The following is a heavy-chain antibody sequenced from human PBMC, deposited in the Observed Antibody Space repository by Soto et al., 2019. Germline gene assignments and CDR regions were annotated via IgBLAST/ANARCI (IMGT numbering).Heavy chain of an antibody. D-gene: IGHD2-2*01. Sequence: QVQLVESGGGVVQPGRSLRLSCAASGFTFSSYGMHWFRQAPGKGLEWVAVISYDGSNTYYADSVKGRFTISRDNSKNTLYLQMNSLRAEDTAVYYCAKAPAIVLVPVAMGGEYWGQGTLVTVSS. J-gene: IGHJ4*02. CDR3: AKAPAIVLVPVAMGGEY. CDR1: GFTFSSYG. CDR2: ISYDGSNT. V-gene: IGHV3-30*18.